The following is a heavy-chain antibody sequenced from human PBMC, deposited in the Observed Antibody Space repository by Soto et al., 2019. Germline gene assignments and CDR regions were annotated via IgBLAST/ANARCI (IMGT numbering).Heavy chain of an antibody. CDR2: ISGSGGNT. CDR3: AKGPRAPDY. J-gene: IGHJ4*02. CDR1: GFTFSSYA. Sequence: EVQLLESGGGLVQPGGSLRLSCAASGFTFSSYAMSWVRQAPGKGLEWVSAISGSGGNTYYADSVKGRFTISRDNSKGTLYLQMDSLGAEDTAVYYCAKGPRAPDYWGQGTLVTVSS. V-gene: IGHV3-23*01.